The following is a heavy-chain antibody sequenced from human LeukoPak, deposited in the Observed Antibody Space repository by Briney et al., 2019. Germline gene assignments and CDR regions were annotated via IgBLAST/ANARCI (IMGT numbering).Heavy chain of an antibody. CDR3: AFRGVIAFYFEG. J-gene: IGHJ4*02. CDR2: ISACNGDT. V-gene: IGHV1-18*01. Sequence: ASVKVSCKASGYTFKTYSFTWVRQAPGQGLEWMGRISACNGDTNYAQKCQGRVALTADTLTRTGDMELTSLRSDDTAVYYSAFRGVIAFYFEGWGQGSLVTVSS. D-gene: IGHD3-16*02. CDR1: GYTFKTYS.